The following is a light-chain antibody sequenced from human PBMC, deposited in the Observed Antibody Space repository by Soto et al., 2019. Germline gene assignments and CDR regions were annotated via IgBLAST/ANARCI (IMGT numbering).Light chain of an antibody. CDR1: SSDVGGYNY. J-gene: IGLJ2*01. CDR3: NSYTTSSTLDVV. Sequence: QSALTQPPSVSGSPGQSITISCTGTSSDVGGYNYVSWYQQHPGKAPKLMIYDVNNRPSGVSDRFSGSKSGNTASLTISGLQAEDEADYYCNSYTTSSTLDVVFGGGTKVTVL. V-gene: IGLV2-14*01. CDR2: DVN.